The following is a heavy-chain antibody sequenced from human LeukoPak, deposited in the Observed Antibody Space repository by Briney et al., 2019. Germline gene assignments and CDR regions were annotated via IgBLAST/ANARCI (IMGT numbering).Heavy chain of an antibody. CDR1: GGSISSNNY. CDR2: IHFTINT. D-gene: IGHD5-24*01. J-gene: IGHJ4*02. V-gene: IGHV4-39*01. CDR3: TRYEEEDGQNAKTIDC. Sequence: PSETLSLTCTVSGGSISSNNYWGWIRQPPGMGLEWIGSIHFTINTYYNPSLKSRLTISIDTSKNQFSLRLRSVTAADTAVYYCTRYEEEDGQNAKTIDCWGQGTLVTVSS.